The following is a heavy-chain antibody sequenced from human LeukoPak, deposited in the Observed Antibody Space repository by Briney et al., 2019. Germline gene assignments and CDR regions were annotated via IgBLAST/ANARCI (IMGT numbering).Heavy chain of an antibody. CDR1: GGSISSSSYY. CDR3: ARGQVGSYVYYYYYGMDV. CDR2: IYYSGST. V-gene: IGHV4-39*01. Sequence: PSETLSLTCTVSGGSISSSSYYWGWIRQPPGKGLEWIGSIYYSGSTYYNPSLKSRVTISVDTSKNQFSLRLSSVTAADTAVYYCARGQVGSYVYYYYYGMDVWGQGTTVTVSS. D-gene: IGHD1-26*01. J-gene: IGHJ6*02.